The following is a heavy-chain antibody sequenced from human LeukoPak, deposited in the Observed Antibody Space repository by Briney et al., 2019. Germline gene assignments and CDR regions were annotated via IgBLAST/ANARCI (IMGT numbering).Heavy chain of an antibody. D-gene: IGHD2-15*01. CDR1: GGSISSYY. CDR2: IYYSGST. Sequence: SETLSLTCTVSGGSISSYYWSWIRQPPGKGLEWIGYIYYSGSTNYSPSLKSRVTISVDTSKNQFSLKLSSVTAADTAVYYCAGEMWDCSGGGCYSDDAFDIWGQGTMVTVSS. J-gene: IGHJ3*02. CDR3: AGEMWDCSGGGCYSDDAFDI. V-gene: IGHV4-59*01.